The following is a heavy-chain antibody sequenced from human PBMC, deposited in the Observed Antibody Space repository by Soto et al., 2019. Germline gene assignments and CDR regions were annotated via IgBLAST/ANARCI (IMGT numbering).Heavy chain of an antibody. Sequence: PXESLSRTCPISGDSISTYYWTWIRQPPGKGLEWIGYIYNSATTKYNPSLKSRVTISVDTSKNQFSLKLRSVTNADTAVYYCARGRFAFIWGTPAPYLDYWGQGALVTVYS. CDR2: IYNSATT. CDR3: ARGRFAFIWGTPAPYLDY. V-gene: IGHV4-59*01. J-gene: IGHJ4*02. CDR1: GDSISTYY. D-gene: IGHD3-16*01.